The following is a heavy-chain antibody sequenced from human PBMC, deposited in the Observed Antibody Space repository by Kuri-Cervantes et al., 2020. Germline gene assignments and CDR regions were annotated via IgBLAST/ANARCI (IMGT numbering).Heavy chain of an antibody. Sequence: SETLSLTCAVYGGSFSGYYWSWIHQPPGKGLEWIGEINHSGSTNYNPSLKSRVTISVDTSKNQFSLKLSSVTAADTAVYYCARLVWVLRPMVRGVNEHFWDFDYWGQGTLVTVSS. V-gene: IGHV4-34*01. D-gene: IGHD3-10*01. CDR1: GGSFSGYY. CDR2: INHSGST. J-gene: IGHJ4*02. CDR3: ARLVWVLRPMVRGVNEHFWDFDY.